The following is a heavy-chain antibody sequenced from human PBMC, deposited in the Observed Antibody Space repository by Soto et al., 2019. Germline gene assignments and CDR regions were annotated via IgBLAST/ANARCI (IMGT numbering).Heavy chain of an antibody. J-gene: IGHJ6*02. D-gene: IGHD3-3*01. CDR1: GYNFTSYW. V-gene: IGHV5-51*01. CDR2: IYPGDSDT. CDR3: ARAVGEWSGYYAYYYYGTDV. Sequence: ESLKISCKGSGYNFTSYWIGSVRQMPGKGLEWMGIIYPGDSDTRYSPSFQGQVTISADKSISTAYLQWSSLKASDTAMYYCARAVGEWSGYYAYYYYGTDVWGQGTTVTVSS.